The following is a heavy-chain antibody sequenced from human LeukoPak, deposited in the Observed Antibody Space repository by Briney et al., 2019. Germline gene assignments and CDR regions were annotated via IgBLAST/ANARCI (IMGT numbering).Heavy chain of an antibody. V-gene: IGHV4-59*01. Sequence: SETLSLTCTVSGGSISNYYWSWIRRPPGKGLEWFGYIYYSGNTNYNPSLKSRVTISVDTSKNQFSLKLSSVTAADTAVYYCARGAFNILTGYYVPHWGQGTLVTVSS. CDR2: IYYSGNT. CDR1: GGSISNYY. J-gene: IGHJ4*02. D-gene: IGHD3-9*01. CDR3: ARGAFNILTGYYVPH.